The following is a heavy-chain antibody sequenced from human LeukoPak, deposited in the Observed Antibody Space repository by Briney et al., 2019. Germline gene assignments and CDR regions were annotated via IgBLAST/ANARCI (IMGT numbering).Heavy chain of an antibody. CDR3: ARDRNYYDSSGLYY. Sequence: ASVKVSCKASGGTFSSYAISWVRQAPGQGLEWMGGIIPIFGTANYAQKFQGRVTITTDESTSTAYMELCSLRSEDTAVYYCARDRNYYDSSGLYYWGQGTLVTVSS. CDR1: GGTFSSYA. CDR2: IIPIFGTA. J-gene: IGHJ4*02. V-gene: IGHV1-69*05. D-gene: IGHD3-22*01.